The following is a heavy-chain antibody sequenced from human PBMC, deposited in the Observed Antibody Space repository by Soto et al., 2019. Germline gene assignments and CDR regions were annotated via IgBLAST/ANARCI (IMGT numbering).Heavy chain of an antibody. D-gene: IGHD2-15*01. CDR3: ARDGNGIYYYYYGMDV. J-gene: IGHJ6*02. CDR1: GYTFTSYA. Sequence: QVQLVQSGAEVKKPGASVKVSCKASGYTFTSYAMHWVRQAPGQRLEWMGWINAGNGNTKYSQKFQGRVTITRDTSASTAYMELSSLRSEDTAVYYCARDGNGIYYYYYGMDVWGQGTTVTVSS. CDR2: INAGNGNT. V-gene: IGHV1-3*01.